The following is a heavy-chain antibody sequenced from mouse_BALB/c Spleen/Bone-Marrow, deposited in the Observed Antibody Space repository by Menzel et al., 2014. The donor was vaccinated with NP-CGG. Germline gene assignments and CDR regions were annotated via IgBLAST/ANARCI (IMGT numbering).Heavy chain of an antibody. CDR2: ISDGGNYT. V-gene: IGHV5-4*02. D-gene: IGHD1-1*01. J-gene: IGHJ3*01. Sequence: DVKLQESGGGLVKPGGSLKLSCAASGFTFSDYYMYWVCQTPEKRLEWVATISDGGNYTYYPDSVKGRFTISRDNAKNNLYLQMSSLKSEDTAMYYCANYYGSTWFAYWGQGTLVTVSA. CDR1: GFTFSDYY. CDR3: ANYYGSTWFAY.